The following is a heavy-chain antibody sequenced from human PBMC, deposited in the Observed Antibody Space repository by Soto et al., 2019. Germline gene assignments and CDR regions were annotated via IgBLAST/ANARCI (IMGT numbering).Heavy chain of an antibody. V-gene: IGHV4-61*01. Sequence: QVQLQESGPGLVKPSETLSLTCTVSGGSVSSGSYYWSWIRQPPGKGLEWIGYIYYSGSTNYNPSLKSRVTISVDTSKNQFSLKLSSVTAPDTAVYYCASVTRTCISTSCYRYYYGMDVWGQGTTVTVSS. CDR2: IYYSGST. D-gene: IGHD2-2*02. J-gene: IGHJ6*02. CDR1: GGSVSSGSYY. CDR3: ASVTRTCISTSCYRYYYGMDV.